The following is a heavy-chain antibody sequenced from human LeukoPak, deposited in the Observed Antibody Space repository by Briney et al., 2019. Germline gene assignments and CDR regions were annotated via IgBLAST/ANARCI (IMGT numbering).Heavy chain of an antibody. Sequence: PGGSLRLSCAASGFTFSSYEMNWVRQAPGEGLEWVSYISSSGSTIYYADSVKGRFTISRDNAKNSLYLQMNSLRVEDTALYHCARKGLGGELGGFDSWGQGTLVTVSS. CDR1: GFTFSSYE. J-gene: IGHJ4*02. V-gene: IGHV3-48*03. CDR2: ISSSGSTI. CDR3: ARKGLGGELGGFDS. D-gene: IGHD1-7*01.